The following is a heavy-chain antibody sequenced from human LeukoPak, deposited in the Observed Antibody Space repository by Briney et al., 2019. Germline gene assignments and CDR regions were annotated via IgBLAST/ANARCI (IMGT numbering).Heavy chain of an antibody. V-gene: IGHV4-59*01. CDR1: GGSISSSY. Sequence: PSETLSLTCSVSGGSISSSYWSWIRQAPGEGPEWIGYIFYTGSNDYSPSLKSRVTISVDTSKNQFSLRVNSVTAADTAVYYCARAIYSRAWYASDIWGQGTVVTVSA. D-gene: IGHD6-19*01. CDR2: IFYTGSN. CDR3: ARAIYSRAWYASDI. J-gene: IGHJ3*02.